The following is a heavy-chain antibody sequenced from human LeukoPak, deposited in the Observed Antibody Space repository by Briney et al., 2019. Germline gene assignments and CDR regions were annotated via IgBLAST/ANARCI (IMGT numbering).Heavy chain of an antibody. CDR3: ASESAADDAFDI. J-gene: IGHJ3*02. Sequence: SVKVSCKASGGTFSSYAISWVRQAPGQGLEWMGGIIPIFGTASYAQKFQGRVTITADESTSTAYMELSSLRSEDTAVYYCASESAADDAFDIWGQGTMVTVSS. V-gene: IGHV1-69*13. CDR1: GGTFSSYA. D-gene: IGHD6-25*01. CDR2: IIPIFGTA.